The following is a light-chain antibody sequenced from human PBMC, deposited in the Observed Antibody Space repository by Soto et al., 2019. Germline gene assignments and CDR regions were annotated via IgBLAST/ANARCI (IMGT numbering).Light chain of an antibody. V-gene: IGKV3-20*01. Sequence: EIVLTQSPGTLSLSPGERATLSCRASQSVTSSYLAWYQQKPGQAPRLLIYGASSRATGIPDKFSGSGSGTDFTLTISRLEPEDFAVYYCQPPGTFGQGTNLEI. CDR3: QPPGT. CDR2: GAS. J-gene: IGKJ2*02. CDR1: QSVTSSY.